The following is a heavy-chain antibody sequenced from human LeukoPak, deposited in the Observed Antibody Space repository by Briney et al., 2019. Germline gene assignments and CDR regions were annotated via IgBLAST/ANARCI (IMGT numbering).Heavy chain of an antibody. CDR1: GYTFTSYD. CDR3: ASSLWVIDAFDI. D-gene: IGHD3-10*01. CDR2: MNPNSGNT. Sequence: AASVKVSCKASGYTFTSYDINWVRQATGQGLEWMGWMNPNSGNTGYAQKFQGRVTMTRNTSISTAYMELSSLRSEDTAVYYCASSLWVIDAFDIWGQGTMVTVSS. V-gene: IGHV1-8*01. J-gene: IGHJ3*02.